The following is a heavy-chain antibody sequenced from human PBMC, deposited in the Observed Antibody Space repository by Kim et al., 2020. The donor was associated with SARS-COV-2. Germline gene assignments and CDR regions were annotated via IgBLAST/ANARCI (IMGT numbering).Heavy chain of an antibody. Sequence: SETLSLTCAVYGGSFSGYYWSWIRQPPGKGLEWIGEINHSGSTNYNPSLKSRVTISVDTSKNQFSLKLSSVTAADTAVYYCARAYRVRITHFDYWGQGTLVTVSS. CDR1: GGSFSGYY. CDR2: INHSGST. V-gene: IGHV4-34*01. J-gene: IGHJ4*02. D-gene: IGHD1-20*01. CDR3: ARAYRVRITHFDY.